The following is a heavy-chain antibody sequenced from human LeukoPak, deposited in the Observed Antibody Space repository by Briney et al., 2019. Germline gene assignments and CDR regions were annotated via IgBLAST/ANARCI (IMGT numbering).Heavy chain of an antibody. J-gene: IGHJ3*02. CDR2: IYPGDSDT. V-gene: IGHV5-51*01. D-gene: IGHD1-26*01. CDR3: ARPLVGVIDAFDI. CDR1: GYRLTSYW. Sequence: GESLKISCKGSGYRLTSYWIGWVRQMPGKGLEWMGIIYPGDSDTRYSPSFQGQVTISVDKSISTAYLQWSSLKAWDTAMYYCARPLVGVIDAFDIWGQGTMVTVSS.